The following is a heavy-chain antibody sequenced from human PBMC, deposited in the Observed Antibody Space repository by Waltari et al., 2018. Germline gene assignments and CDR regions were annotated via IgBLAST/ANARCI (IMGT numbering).Heavy chain of an antibody. Sequence: QVQLVQSGAEVKKPGSSVKVSCKASGGTFSSYAISWVRQAPGQGLEWMGGIIPIFGTANYAQKFQGRVTITADESTSTAYMELSSLRSEDTAVYYCAREETSSPLNYYGMDVWGQGTTVTVSS. CDR2: IIPIFGTA. CDR3: AREETSSPLNYYGMDV. D-gene: IGHD2-15*01. V-gene: IGHV1-69*13. CDR1: GGTFSSYA. J-gene: IGHJ6*02.